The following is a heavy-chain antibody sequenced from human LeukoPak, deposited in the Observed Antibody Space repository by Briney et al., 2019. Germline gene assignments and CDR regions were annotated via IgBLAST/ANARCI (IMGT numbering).Heavy chain of an antibody. CDR2: IYYSGST. Sequence: PSETLSLTCTVSGGSISSYYWSWIRQPPGKGLEWIGYIYYSGSTNYNPSLKSRVTISVGTSKNQFSLKLTSVTAADTAVYYCARGYYDSSGSSNTFDIWGQGTTVIVSS. D-gene: IGHD3-22*01. J-gene: IGHJ3*02. CDR3: ARGYYDSSGSSNTFDI. CDR1: GGSISSYY. V-gene: IGHV4-59*01.